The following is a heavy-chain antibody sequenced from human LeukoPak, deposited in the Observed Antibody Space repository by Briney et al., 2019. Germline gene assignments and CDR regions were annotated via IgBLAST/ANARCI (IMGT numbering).Heavy chain of an antibody. Sequence: PSQTLSLTCTVSGGSMSSDSYYWSWIRQPAGKGLEWIGRIYVSESTNYNPSLKSRVTMSVDTSKNQFSLKMSSVTAADTAVYYCTRGQDGYDDYWGQGTLATVSS. CDR2: IYVSEST. CDR3: TRGQDGYDDY. D-gene: IGHD5-24*01. J-gene: IGHJ4*02. V-gene: IGHV4-61*02. CDR1: GGSMSSDSYY.